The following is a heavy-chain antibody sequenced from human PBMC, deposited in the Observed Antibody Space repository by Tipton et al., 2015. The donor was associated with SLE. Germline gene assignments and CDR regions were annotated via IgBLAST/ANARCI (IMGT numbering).Heavy chain of an antibody. J-gene: IGHJ4*02. Sequence: TLSLTCAVSGGSIRSSNWWSWVRQPPGKGLEWIGEIHHSGSTNYNPSLKSPVTLSIDTSKNQFSLKMRSVTAADTAVYFCARGYCSDGVCYGFGFFDYWGQGNLVTVSS. CDR1: GGSIRSSNW. CDR3: ARGYCSDGVCYGFGFFDY. V-gene: IGHV4-4*01. CDR2: IHHSGST. D-gene: IGHD2-8*01.